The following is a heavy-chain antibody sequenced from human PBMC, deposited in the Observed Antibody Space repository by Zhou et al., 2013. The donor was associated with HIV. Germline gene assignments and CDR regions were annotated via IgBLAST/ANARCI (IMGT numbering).Heavy chain of an antibody. D-gene: IGHD6-13*01. CDR3: TRRQQLLDQ. CDR2: ILPIYGTT. Sequence: QVRLVQSGAEIKKPGTSVKVSCQASGFSFGTYSFSWVRQGPGQGLEWMGRILPIYGTTDYAQKFRDRVKISADESSNTVYMEIRGLKSADTALYYCTRRQQLLDQWGQGTLVTVSS. J-gene: IGHJ4*02. CDR1: GFSFGTYS. V-gene: IGHV1-69*13.